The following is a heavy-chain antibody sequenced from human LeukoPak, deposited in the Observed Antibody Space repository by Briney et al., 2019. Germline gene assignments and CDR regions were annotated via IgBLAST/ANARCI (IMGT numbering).Heavy chain of an antibody. CDR3: ARARRVVPTSYYYYYGMDV. CDR2: IYYSGST. Sequence: SETLSLTCTVSGGSISSSSYYWGWIRQPPGKGLEWIGSIYYSGSTYYNPSLKSRVTISVDTSKNQFSLKLSSVTAADTAVYYCARARRVVPTSYYYYYGMDVWGQGTTVTVSS. D-gene: IGHD2-15*01. J-gene: IGHJ6*02. V-gene: IGHV4-39*01. CDR1: GGSISSSSYY.